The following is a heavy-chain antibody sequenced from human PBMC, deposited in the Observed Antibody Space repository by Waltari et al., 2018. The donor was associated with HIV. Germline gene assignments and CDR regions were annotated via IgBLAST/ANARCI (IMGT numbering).Heavy chain of an antibody. Sequence: QVQLQESGPGLVKPSETLSLTCAVSGYSISSGYYWGWLRQPPGKGLEWIGSIYHSGSTYYNPSLKSRVTISVDTSKNQFSLKLSSVTAADTAVYYCAREESYNYGSDYWGQGTLVTVSS. CDR3: AREESYNYGSDY. J-gene: IGHJ4*02. V-gene: IGHV4-38-2*02. CDR1: GYSISSGYY. D-gene: IGHD5-18*01. CDR2: IYHSGST.